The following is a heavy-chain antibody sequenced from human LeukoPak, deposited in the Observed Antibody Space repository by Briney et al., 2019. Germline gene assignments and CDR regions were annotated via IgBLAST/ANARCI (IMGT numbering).Heavy chain of an antibody. Sequence: PGGSLRLSCAASGFTFSSYGMYWVRQAPGKGLEWVAVISSDGSNKYYADSVKGRFTISRDNSKNTLYLQMNSLRAEDTAVYYCAKDPIPMAGNNYHRMEVWGQGTTVSVSS. CDR3: AKDPIPMAGNNYHRMEV. CDR1: GFTFSSYG. V-gene: IGHV3-30*18. J-gene: IGHJ6*02. D-gene: IGHD6-19*01. CDR2: ISSDGSNK.